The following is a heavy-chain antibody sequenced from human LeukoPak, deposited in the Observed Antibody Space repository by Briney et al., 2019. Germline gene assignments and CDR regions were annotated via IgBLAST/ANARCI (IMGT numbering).Heavy chain of an antibody. CDR1: GFTVSSNY. CDR2: IYSGGST. CDR3: ARVYTSTWYLGYLRMDV. Sequence: GGSLRLSCAASGFTVSSNYMSWVRQAPGKGLEWVSVIYSGGSTYYADSVKGRFTISRDNSKNTLYLQMNSLRAEDTAVYYCARVYTSTWYLGYLRMDVWGKGTTVTVPS. V-gene: IGHV3-66*01. J-gene: IGHJ6*03. D-gene: IGHD6-13*01.